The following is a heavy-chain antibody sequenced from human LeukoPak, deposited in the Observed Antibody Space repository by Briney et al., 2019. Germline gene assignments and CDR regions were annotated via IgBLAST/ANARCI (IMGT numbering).Heavy chain of an antibody. CDR1: DGSITNYD. Sequence: SETLSLTCTVSDGSITNYDWSWVRQPPGKGLEFIGHVHYSGTANYNPSLRSRVTISVDTSKNQFSLKLSSVTAADTAVYYCARAYRGERDGYNPHFDYWGQGTLVTVSS. J-gene: IGHJ4*02. V-gene: IGHV4-59*01. CDR2: VHYSGTA. D-gene: IGHD5-24*01. CDR3: ARAYRGERDGYNPHFDY.